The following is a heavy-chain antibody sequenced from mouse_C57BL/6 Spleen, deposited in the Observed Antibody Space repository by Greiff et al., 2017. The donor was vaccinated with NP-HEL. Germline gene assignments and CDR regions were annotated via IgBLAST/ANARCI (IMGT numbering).Heavy chain of an antibody. CDR3: ARHEKASNYGGVYFDY. Sequence: QVQLQQSGAELVKPGASVKLSCKASGYTFTEYTIHWVKQRSGQGLEWIGWFYPGSGSIKYNEKFKDKATLTADKSSSTVYMELSRLTSEDSAVYFCARHEKASNYGGVYFDYWGQGTTLTVSS. V-gene: IGHV1-62-2*01. CDR2: FYPGSGSI. CDR1: GYTFTEYT. J-gene: IGHJ2*01. D-gene: IGHD1-1*01.